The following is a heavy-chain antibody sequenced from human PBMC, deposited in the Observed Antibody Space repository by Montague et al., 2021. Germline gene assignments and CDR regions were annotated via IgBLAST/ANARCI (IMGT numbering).Heavy chain of an antibody. CDR3: ARGLFGTVNGQYSGGWYYFDK. J-gene: IGHJ4*02. Sequence: SETLSLTCGLSGVSLSGYYWAWIRQTPGKGLEWIGNINHSGSAKYNPSLKNRVSISVGTSNNQFFLDLTSVTAADTAMYFCARGLFGTVNGQYSGGWYYFDKWGQGTMVTVSS. D-gene: IGHD6-19*01. CDR2: INHSGSA. V-gene: IGHV4-34*01. CDR1: GVSLSGYY.